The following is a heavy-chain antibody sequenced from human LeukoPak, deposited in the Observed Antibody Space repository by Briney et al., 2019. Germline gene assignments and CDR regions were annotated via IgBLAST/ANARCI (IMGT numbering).Heavy chain of an antibody. CDR3: ARIYYDFWSGLGMDV. Sequence: SETLSLTCAVSGGSISSGGYSWSWIRQPPGKGLKWIGYIYYSGSTYYNPSLKSRVTISVDTSKNQFSLKLSSVTAADTAVYYCARIYYDFWSGLGMDVWGQGTTVTVSS. CDR1: GGSISSGGYS. D-gene: IGHD3-3*01. J-gene: IGHJ6*02. V-gene: IGHV4-30-2*05. CDR2: IYYSGST.